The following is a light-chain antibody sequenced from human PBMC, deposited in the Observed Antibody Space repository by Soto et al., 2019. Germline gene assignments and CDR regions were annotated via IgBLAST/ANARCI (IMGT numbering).Light chain of an antibody. J-gene: IGKJ4*01. Sequence: DIVMTQSPDSLAVSLGERATINCKSSQSVLYSTNNKNYLAWYQQKPGQPPKLLIYWAATRESGVPDRFSGSGSGTDFTLTISSLQAEDVAVYYCQQYYITPLTFGGWTKVEIK. CDR3: QQYYITPLT. CDR1: QSVLYSTNNKNY. CDR2: WAA. V-gene: IGKV4-1*01.